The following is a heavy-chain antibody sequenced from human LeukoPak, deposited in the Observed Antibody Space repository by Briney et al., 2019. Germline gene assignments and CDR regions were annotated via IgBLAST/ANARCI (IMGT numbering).Heavy chain of an antibody. CDR2: IGAGADL. CDR1: GFAFGVHA. CDR3: ADDWTPQNSVYDCLDA. Sequence: GGSLRLSCVGSGFAFGVHAMSWVRQAPGKGAEWVATIGAGADLFYAESVKGRFTISRDVPRNTVRLQMNSLRAEDTALYYGADDWTPQNSVYDCLDAWGQGTQVTVS. J-gene: IGHJ5*02. V-gene: IGHV3-23*01. D-gene: IGHD3-16*01.